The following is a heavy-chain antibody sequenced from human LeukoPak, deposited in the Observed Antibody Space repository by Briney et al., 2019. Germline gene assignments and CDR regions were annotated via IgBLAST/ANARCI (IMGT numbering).Heavy chain of an antibody. CDR3: ARENFAVSSGYPFDY. V-gene: IGHV3-7*01. D-gene: IGHD3-22*01. CDR1: GFTFSNYW. J-gene: IGHJ4*02. Sequence: GGSLRLSCEGSGFTFSNYWMGWVRQAPGKGLQWVANIKTDGSEKYYADSVKGRFTISRDNSKNTLYLQMNSLRAEDTAVYYCARENFAVSSGYPFDYWGQGTLVTVSS. CDR2: IKTDGSEK.